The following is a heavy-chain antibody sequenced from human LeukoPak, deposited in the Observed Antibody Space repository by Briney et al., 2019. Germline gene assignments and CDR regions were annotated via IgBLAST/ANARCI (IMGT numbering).Heavy chain of an antibody. CDR2: ISPIFGAA. D-gene: IGHD6-19*01. V-gene: IGHV1-69*13. J-gene: IGHJ1*01. CDR1: GGTFSSYS. Sequence: SVMIFCKDSGGTFSSYSIIWLRQDPRQGLEWMGGISPIFGAANYAQKFQGRVTITADESTGTAYMELSSLRSEDTAVYYCASAVAGTPGRFQHWGQGTLVTVSS. CDR3: ASAVAGTPGRFQH.